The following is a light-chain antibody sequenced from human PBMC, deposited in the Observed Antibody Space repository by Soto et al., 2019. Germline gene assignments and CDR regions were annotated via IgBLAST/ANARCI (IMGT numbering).Light chain of an antibody. CDR2: DVS. CDR1: QGINNY. V-gene: IGKV1-9*01. J-gene: IGKJ4*01. Sequence: DIQLTQSPSFLSASVGDRVTITCRASQGINNYFAWYQQKPGKAPKLLIYDVSTLQSGVPSRFSGSASGTEFTLTISRLQPEDFATYYCQQLNSYRLTFGGGTKVEIK. CDR3: QQLNSYRLT.